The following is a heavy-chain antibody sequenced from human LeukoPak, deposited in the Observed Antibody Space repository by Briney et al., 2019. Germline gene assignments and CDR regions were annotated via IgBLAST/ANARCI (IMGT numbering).Heavy chain of an antibody. CDR3: AKDFNLMTTVTPTNMDV. CDR1: GFTFSSYV. CDR2: IRYDGSNK. J-gene: IGHJ6*03. Sequence: PGGSLRPSCAASGFTFSSYVMHWVRQAPGKGLEWVAFIRYDGSNKHYADSVKGRFTISRDNSKNTLYLQMNSLRAEDTAMYYCAKDFNLMTTVTPTNMDVWGKGTTVTVSS. V-gene: IGHV3-30*02. D-gene: IGHD4-11*01.